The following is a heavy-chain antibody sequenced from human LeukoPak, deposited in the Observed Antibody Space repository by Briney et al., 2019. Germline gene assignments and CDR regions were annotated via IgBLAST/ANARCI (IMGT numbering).Heavy chain of an antibody. CDR1: GFTFSSYG. CDR3: AKDPGAAVPGYYMDV. D-gene: IGHD6-19*01. Sequence: PGGSLRLSCAASGFTFSSYGMHWVRQAPGKGLEWVAFIRYDGSNKYYADSVKGRFTISRDNSKNTLYLQMNSLRAEDTAVYYCAKDPGAAVPGYYMDVWGKGTTVTVSS. V-gene: IGHV3-30*02. CDR2: IRYDGSNK. J-gene: IGHJ6*03.